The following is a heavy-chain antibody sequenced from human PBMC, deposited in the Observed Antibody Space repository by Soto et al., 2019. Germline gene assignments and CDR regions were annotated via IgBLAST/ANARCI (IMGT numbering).Heavy chain of an antibody. CDR1: GFTFRWFG. Sequence: GGSLRLSCAGSGFTFRWFGMNWVRQAPGKGLEWVARISNDGSNEYYVDSVKGRFTISRDNSKNTLYLQMDSLRAEDTAVYYCAKGEVRGIIPSYFDYRGLGTLVTVSS. J-gene: IGHJ4*02. D-gene: IGHD3-10*01. CDR2: ISNDGSNE. CDR3: AKGEVRGIIPSYFDY. V-gene: IGHV3-30*18.